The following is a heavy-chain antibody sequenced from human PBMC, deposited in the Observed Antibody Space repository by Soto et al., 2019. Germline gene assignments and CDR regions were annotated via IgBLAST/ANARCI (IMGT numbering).Heavy chain of an antibody. D-gene: IGHD1-7*01. J-gene: IGHJ6*02. CDR1: GGTFSSYA. CDR2: IIPIFGTA. V-gene: IGHV1-69*01. Sequence: QVQLVQSGAEVKKPGSSVKVSCKASGGTFSSYAISWLRQSPGQGLEWMGGIIPIFGTANYAQKFQGRVTITADESTSTADMELSSLRSEDTAVYYFASTAITGTTIFYSYGMDVWGQGTTVTVSS. CDR3: ASTAITGTTIFYSYGMDV.